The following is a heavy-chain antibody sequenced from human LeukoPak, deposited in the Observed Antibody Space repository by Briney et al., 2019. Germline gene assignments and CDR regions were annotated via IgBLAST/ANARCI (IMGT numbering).Heavy chain of an antibody. CDR1: GFNFNTH. Sequence: GGSLRLSCAASGFNFNTHMHWVRQAPGKGLEWVATIPYSGNNKYYADSVKGRFTISRDNSKNTLYLQMNSLRAEDTAVYYCAGAQYSSGLRPLYYYYGMDVWGQGTTVTVSS. V-gene: IGHV3-30*14. CDR2: IPYSGNNK. D-gene: IGHD6-19*01. CDR3: AGAQYSSGLRPLYYYYGMDV. J-gene: IGHJ6*02.